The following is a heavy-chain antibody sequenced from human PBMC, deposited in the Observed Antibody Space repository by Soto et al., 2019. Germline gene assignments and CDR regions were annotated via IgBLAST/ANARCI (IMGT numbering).Heavy chain of an antibody. D-gene: IGHD6-25*01. CDR3: ARDLSSAGDSYGMDV. J-gene: IGHJ6*02. V-gene: IGHV1-18*04. Sequence: QVQLVQSGAEVKRPGASVKVSCKASGYTFTNYGLSWVRQAPGQGLEWMGWIGAYNGNTTYGQKFQGRVTLTTDTSTSTGYMELRSLKSGDTVVYYCARDLSSAGDSYGMDVWGQGTTVTVSS. CDR1: GYTFTNYG. CDR2: IGAYNGNT.